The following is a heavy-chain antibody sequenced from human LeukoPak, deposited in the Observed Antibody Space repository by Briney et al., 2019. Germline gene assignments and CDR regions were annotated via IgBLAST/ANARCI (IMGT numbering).Heavy chain of an antibody. V-gene: IGHV3-48*04. CDR1: GFTFSSYS. Sequence: GGSLRLSCAASGFTFSSYSMNWVRQAPGKGLEWVSYISSSSSTIYYADSVKGRFTISRDNAKNSLYLQMNSLRAEDTALYYCARGNYGSGSYFTYWGQGTLVTVSS. D-gene: IGHD3-10*01. J-gene: IGHJ4*02. CDR2: ISSSSSTI. CDR3: ARGNYGSGSYFTY.